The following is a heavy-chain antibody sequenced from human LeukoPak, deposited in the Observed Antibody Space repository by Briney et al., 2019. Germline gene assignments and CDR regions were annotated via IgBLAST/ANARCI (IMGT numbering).Heavy chain of an antibody. J-gene: IGHJ3*02. CDR1: GFTFSDYY. Sequence: GGSLRLSCAASGFTFSDYYMSWIRQAPGKGLEWVSYISSSGSTIYYADSVKGRFTISRDNAKNSLYLQMNSLRAEDTAVYYCAKEIRQQLVGGAFDIWGQGTMVTVSS. V-gene: IGHV3-11*01. CDR3: AKEIRQQLVGGAFDI. D-gene: IGHD6-13*01. CDR2: ISSSGSTI.